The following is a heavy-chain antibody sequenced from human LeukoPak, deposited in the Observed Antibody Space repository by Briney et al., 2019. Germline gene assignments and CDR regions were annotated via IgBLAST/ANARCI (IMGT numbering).Heavy chain of an antibody. J-gene: IGHJ4*02. Sequence: GGSLRLSCAASGFTFNNYAMNWVRQAPGKGLEWISSISSSDVNTYYADSVKGRFTISRDNSKNTLYVEMNTLRAEDTAVYYCAKWGDYDILTGYYVSDFWGQGTLVTVSS. CDR1: GFTFNNYA. D-gene: IGHD3-9*01. CDR3: AKWGDYDILTGYYVSDF. V-gene: IGHV3-23*01. CDR2: ISSSDVNT.